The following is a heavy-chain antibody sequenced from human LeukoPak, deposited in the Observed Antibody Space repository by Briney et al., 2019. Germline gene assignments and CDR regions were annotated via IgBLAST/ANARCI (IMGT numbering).Heavy chain of an antibody. D-gene: IGHD3-22*01. J-gene: IGHJ4*02. CDR2: ISSSSSTI. Sequence: GGSLRLSCAASGFTFSSYSMNWVRQAPGKGLEWVSNISSSSSTIYYADSVRGRFTISRDNAKNSLYLQMNSLRAEDTAVYYCARDIGGDSSGYYYGEFDYWGQGTLVTVSS. V-gene: IGHV3-48*04. CDR3: ARDIGGDSSGYYYGEFDY. CDR1: GFTFSSYS.